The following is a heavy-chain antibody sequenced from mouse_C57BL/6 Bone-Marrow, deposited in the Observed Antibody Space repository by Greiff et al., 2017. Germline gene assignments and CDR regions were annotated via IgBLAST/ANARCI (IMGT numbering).Heavy chain of an antibody. Sequence: LQESGAELARPGASVKLSCKASGYTFTSYGISWVKQRTGQGLEWIGEIYPRSGNTYYNEKFKGKATLTADKSSSTAYMELRSLTSEDSAVYFCAITTVVPFAYWGQGTLVTVSA. J-gene: IGHJ3*01. CDR3: AITTVVPFAY. CDR1: GYTFTSYG. CDR2: IYPRSGNT. V-gene: IGHV1-81*01. D-gene: IGHD1-1*01.